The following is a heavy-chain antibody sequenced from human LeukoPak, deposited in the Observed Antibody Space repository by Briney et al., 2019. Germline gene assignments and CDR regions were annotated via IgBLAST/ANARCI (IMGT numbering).Heavy chain of an antibody. CDR1: GFTFGSFA. J-gene: IGHJ5*02. V-gene: IGHV3-23*01. D-gene: IGHD6-19*01. CDR2: ISGSGNKT. CDR3: AKESRSSGWTNWFDP. Sequence: GGSLRLSCAASGFTFGSFAMSWVRQAPGKGLEWVSSISGSGNKTYYADSVRGRFTISRDNSKNTLDLQMTSLRAEDTALYYCAKESRSSGWTNWFDPWGHGTPVTVSS.